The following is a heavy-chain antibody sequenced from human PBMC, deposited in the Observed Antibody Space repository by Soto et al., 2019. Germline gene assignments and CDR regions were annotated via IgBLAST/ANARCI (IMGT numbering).Heavy chain of an antibody. D-gene: IGHD5-12*01. V-gene: IGHV2-70*04. CDR3: ARTRNSAYVDFDF. Sequence: SGPTLVNPTQTLTLTCTFSGFSLSTSGMRVSWIRQPPGKALEWLARMDWDDDKFYNTSLKTRLTISKDTSKNQVVLTMTNMDPVDTAAYYCARTRNSAYVDFDFWGQGTLVTVSS. CDR1: GFSLSTSGMR. CDR2: MDWDDDK. J-gene: IGHJ4*02.